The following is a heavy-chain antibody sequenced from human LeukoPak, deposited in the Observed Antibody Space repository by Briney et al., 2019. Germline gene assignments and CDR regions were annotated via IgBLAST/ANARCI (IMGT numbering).Heavy chain of an antibody. D-gene: IGHD1-14*01. CDR1: GFTFTISA. CDR2: IVVGSGNT. J-gene: IGHJ4*02. Sequence: ASVKVSCKASGFTFTISAMQWVRQARGQRLEWIGCIVVGSGNTNYAQKFQERVTITRDMSTSTAYMELSSLRSEDTAVYYCAAATAGPPFDYWGQGTLVTVSS. CDR3: AAATAGPPFDY. V-gene: IGHV1-58*02.